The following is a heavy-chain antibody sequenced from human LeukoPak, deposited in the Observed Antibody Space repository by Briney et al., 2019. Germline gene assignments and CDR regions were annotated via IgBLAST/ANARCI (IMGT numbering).Heavy chain of an antibody. CDR1: GDSISSCSNY. Sequence: SDTLSLTCTVSGDSISSCSNYWGWNRPPPGQGLEWCMSIYYSGSNYYKPSLNSLATISVDTSKNQFSQTLRSVTAEDTAVYYCARQFGSGYWYYYYMDVWGKGTTVTVSS. D-gene: IGHD3-3*01. CDR3: ARQFGSGYWYYYYMDV. V-gene: IGHV4-39*01. J-gene: IGHJ6*03. CDR2: IYYSGSN.